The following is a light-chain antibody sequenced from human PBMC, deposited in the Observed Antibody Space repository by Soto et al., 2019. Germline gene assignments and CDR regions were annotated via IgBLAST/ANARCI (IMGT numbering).Light chain of an antibody. J-gene: IGLJ1*01. CDR3: FSYADSNNFV. Sequence: QYVLTQPPCASLSPGQSVSISCIGGSSDVGGSKYVSWYQVKPGKAPKLIIYEVNRRPEGAPYRFSGSKSGNTASLTVSGLQAEDEGDYYCFSYADSNNFVFGSGTKVTVL. CDR1: SSDVGGSKY. V-gene: IGLV2-8*01. CDR2: EVN.